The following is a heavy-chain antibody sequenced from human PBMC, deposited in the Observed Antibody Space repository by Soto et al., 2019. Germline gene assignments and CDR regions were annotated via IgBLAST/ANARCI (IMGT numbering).Heavy chain of an antibody. Sequence: GGSLRLSCAASGFTFSNYWMHWVRQVPGRGLVWVSRISHDGSGTSYADSLKGRFTISRDNAKSSVNLQMSSLRAEDTAVYYCARVGTDYGSGSPYYSDYWGQGILVTVSS. J-gene: IGHJ4*02. CDR3: ARVGTDYGSGSPYYSDY. CDR1: GFTFSNYW. CDR2: ISHDGSGT. V-gene: IGHV3-74*01. D-gene: IGHD3-10*01.